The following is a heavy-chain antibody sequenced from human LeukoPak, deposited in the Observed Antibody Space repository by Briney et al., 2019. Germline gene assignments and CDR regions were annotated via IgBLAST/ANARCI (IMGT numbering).Heavy chain of an antibody. V-gene: IGHV4-39*01. CDR2: IYYTGMT. CDR3: ASHYVWGTQRYIDY. CDR1: GASTGSSTYY. D-gene: IGHD3-16*02. J-gene: IGHJ4*02. Sequence: PSETLSLTCTVSGASTGSSTYYWGWTRQPPGKGLEWIGTIYYTGMTYYNPSRKSRVNIAEDRSKNQFSLKLTSLTAADTAVYYCASHYVWGTQRYIDYWGQGILVTVSS.